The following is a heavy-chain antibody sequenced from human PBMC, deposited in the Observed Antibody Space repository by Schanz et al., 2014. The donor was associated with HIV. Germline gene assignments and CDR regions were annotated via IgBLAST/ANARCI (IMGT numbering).Heavy chain of an antibody. CDR1: GFTFSSSG. Sequence: QVQLVESGGGVVQPGKSLRLSCTASGFTFSSSGMHWVRQAPGKGLEWVAPMWYGESHKGYADSVKGRFTISRDNAKNTLYLQINSLRAEDTAVYYCARGGYAARPSYYYDMDIWGQGTTVTVSS. J-gene: IGHJ6*02. D-gene: IGHD5-12*01. CDR2: MWYGESHK. CDR3: ARGGYAARPSYYYDMDI. V-gene: IGHV3-33*01.